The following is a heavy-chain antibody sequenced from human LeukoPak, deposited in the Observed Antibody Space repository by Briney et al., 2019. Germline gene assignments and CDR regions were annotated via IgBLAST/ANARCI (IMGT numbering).Heavy chain of an antibody. CDR2: IYYSGST. CDR3: ARFDYGDYAIDY. D-gene: IGHD4-17*01. V-gene: IGHV4-59*01. J-gene: IGHJ4*02. CDR1: DGSMSSYY. Sequence: PSETLSLTCTVSDGSMSSYYWAWIRQPPGKGLEWIGYIYYSGSTNYNPSLKSRVTISVDTSKNQFSLKLTSVTAADTAVYYCARFDYGDYAIDYWGQGTLVTVSS.